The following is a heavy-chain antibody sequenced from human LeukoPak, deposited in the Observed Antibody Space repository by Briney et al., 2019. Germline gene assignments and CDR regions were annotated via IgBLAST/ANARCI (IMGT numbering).Heavy chain of an antibody. Sequence: GSVKVSCKASGYTFTGYYMHWGRQAPGQGLEWMGWINPNSGGTNYAQKFQGRVTMTRDTSISTAYMELSRLRSDDTAVYYCAREESTEYYDFWSGYPRWGQGTLVTVSS. D-gene: IGHD3-3*01. V-gene: IGHV1-2*02. CDR1: GYTFTGYY. CDR3: AREESTEYYDFWSGYPR. J-gene: IGHJ4*02. CDR2: INPNSGGT.